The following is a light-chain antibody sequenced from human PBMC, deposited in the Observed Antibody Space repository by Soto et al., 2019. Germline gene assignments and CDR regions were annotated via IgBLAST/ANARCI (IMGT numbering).Light chain of an antibody. Sequence: IVMTQSPGTLSLSPGERATLSCRASQSVSSSFLAWYQQKPGQAPRLLISRASSRVTGIPDRFSGSGSGTDFTLTINRLEPEDFAVYYCHQYGSSPLTFGGGTKVEIK. J-gene: IGKJ4*01. V-gene: IGKV3-20*01. CDR3: HQYGSSPLT. CDR2: RAS. CDR1: QSVSSSF.